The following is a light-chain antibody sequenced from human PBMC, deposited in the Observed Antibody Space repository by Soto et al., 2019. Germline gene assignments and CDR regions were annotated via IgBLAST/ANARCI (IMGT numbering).Light chain of an antibody. CDR3: AAWDDSLNAVV. CDR1: SSNIGSNT. V-gene: IGLV1-44*01. Sequence: QCVLTQPPSASGTPGERVTISCSGSSSNIGSNTVNWYQQLPGTAPKLLIYSNNQRPSGVPDRFSGSKSGTSASLAVSGLQSEDEADYYCAAWDDSLNAVVFGGGTKVTVL. J-gene: IGLJ2*01. CDR2: SNN.